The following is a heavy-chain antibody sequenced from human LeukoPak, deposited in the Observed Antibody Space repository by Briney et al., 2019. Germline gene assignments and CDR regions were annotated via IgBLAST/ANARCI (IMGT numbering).Heavy chain of an antibody. CDR2: INPNSGGT. CDR3: ARFTYYDILTGYEPGY. CDR1: GYTFTGYY. V-gene: IGHV1-2*02. D-gene: IGHD3-9*01. Sequence: ASVKVSCKASGYTFTGYYMHWVRQAPGQGLEWMGWINPNSGGTNYAQKFQGRVTTTRDTSISTAYMELSRLRSDDTAVYYCARFTYYDILTGYEPGYWGQGTLVTVSS. J-gene: IGHJ4*02.